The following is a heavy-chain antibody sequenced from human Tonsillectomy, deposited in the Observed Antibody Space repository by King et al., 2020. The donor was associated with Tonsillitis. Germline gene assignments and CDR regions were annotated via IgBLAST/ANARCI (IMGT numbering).Heavy chain of an antibody. CDR2: ISSSGSTI. Sequence: QLVQSGGGLVKPGGSLRLSCAASGFTFSDYYMSWIRQVPGKGLEWVSYISSSGSTIYYADSVKGLFTISRDNAKNSLYLQMNSLRAEETAVYYCARERHCSSTSCFWKSWFDPWGQGTLVTVSS. D-gene: IGHD2-2*01. J-gene: IGHJ5*02. CDR3: ARERHCSSTSCFWKSWFDP. CDR1: GFTFSDYY. V-gene: IGHV3-11*01.